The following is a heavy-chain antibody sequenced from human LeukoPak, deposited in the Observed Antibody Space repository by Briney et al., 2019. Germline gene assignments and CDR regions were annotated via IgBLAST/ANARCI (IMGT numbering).Heavy chain of an antibody. CDR3: ARLIPPVYYYGSGARGGWFDP. Sequence: SETLSLTCAAYGGSFSGYYWSWIRQPPGKGLEWIGEINHSGSTNYNPSLKSRVTISVDTSKNQFSLKLSSVTAADTAVYYCARLIPPVYYYGSGARGGWFDPWGQGTLVTVSS. V-gene: IGHV4-34*01. D-gene: IGHD3-10*01. J-gene: IGHJ5*02. CDR1: GGSFSGYY. CDR2: INHSGST.